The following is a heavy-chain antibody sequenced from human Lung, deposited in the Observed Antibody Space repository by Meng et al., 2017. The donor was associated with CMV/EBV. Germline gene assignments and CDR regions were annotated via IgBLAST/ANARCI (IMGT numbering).Heavy chain of an antibody. J-gene: IGHJ6*02. D-gene: IGHD4-23*01. V-gene: IGHV3-11*04. Sequence: SCAASGFTFSDYYMSWIRQAPGKGLEWVSYISSSGSTIYYADSVKGRFTISRDNAKNSLYLQMNSLRAEDTAVYYCASLVVTTLYYYYGMDVWGPGTTVTVSS. CDR1: GFTFSDYY. CDR2: ISSSGSTI. CDR3: ASLVVTTLYYYYGMDV.